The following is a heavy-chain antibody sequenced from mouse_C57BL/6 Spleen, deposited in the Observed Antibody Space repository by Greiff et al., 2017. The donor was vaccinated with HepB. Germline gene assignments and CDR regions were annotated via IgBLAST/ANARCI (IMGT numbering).Heavy chain of an antibody. CDR3: ARRGDYYGSSYEDDY. V-gene: IGHV1-42*01. Sequence: EVKVEESGPELVKPGASVKISCKASGYSFTGYYMNWVKQSPEKSLEWIGEINPSTGGTTYNQKFKAKATLTVDKSSSTAYMQLKSLTSEDSAVYYCARRGDYYGSSYEDDYWGQGTTLTVSS. J-gene: IGHJ2*01. CDR2: INPSTGGT. D-gene: IGHD1-1*01. CDR1: GYSFTGYY.